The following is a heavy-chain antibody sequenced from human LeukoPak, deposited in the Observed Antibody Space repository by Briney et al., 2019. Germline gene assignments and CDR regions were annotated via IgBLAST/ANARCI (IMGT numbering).Heavy chain of an antibody. CDR3: ARLGSGSYLLY. J-gene: IGHJ4*02. CDR2: IYYSGST. D-gene: IGHD1-26*01. Sequence: SETLSLTCTVSGGSISSSSYYWGWIRQPPGKGLEWIGSIYYSGSTYYNPSLKSRVTISVDTSKNQFSLKLSSVTAADTAVYYCARLGSGSYLLYWGQGTLVTVSS. V-gene: IGHV4-39*01. CDR1: GGSISSSSYY.